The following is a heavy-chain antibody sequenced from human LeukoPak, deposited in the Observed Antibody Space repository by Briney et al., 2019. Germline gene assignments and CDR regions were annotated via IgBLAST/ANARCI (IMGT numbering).Heavy chain of an antibody. V-gene: IGHV1-2*02. J-gene: IGHJ6*02. CDR1: GYTFTGYY. D-gene: IGHD2-2*01. Sequence: ASVKVSCKASGYTFTGYYMHWVRQAPGQGLEWMGWINPNSGGTNYAQKFQGRVTMTRDTSISTAYMELSRLGSDDTAVYYCARELGYCSSTSCPKYYYGMDVWGQGTTVTVSS. CDR3: ARELGYCSSTSCPKYYYGMDV. CDR2: INPNSGGT.